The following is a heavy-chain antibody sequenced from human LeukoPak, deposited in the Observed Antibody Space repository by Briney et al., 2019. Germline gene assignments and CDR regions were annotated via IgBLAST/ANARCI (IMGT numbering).Heavy chain of an antibody. D-gene: IGHD4-23*01. CDR2: ISSSSSTI. V-gene: IGHV3-48*01. Sequence: GGSLRLSCAASGFIFSNYGMNWVRQAPGKGLEWVSYISSSSSTIYYADSVKGRFTISRDNAKNSLYLQMNSLRAEDTAVYYCARGSVADWGQGTLVTVSS. CDR3: ARGSVAD. J-gene: IGHJ4*02. CDR1: GFIFSNYG.